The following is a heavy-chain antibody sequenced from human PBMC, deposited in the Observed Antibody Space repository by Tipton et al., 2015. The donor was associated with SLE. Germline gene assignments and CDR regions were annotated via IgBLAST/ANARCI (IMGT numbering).Heavy chain of an antibody. CDR1: GGSINGADYS. Sequence: TLSLTCAVSGGSINGADYSWSWIRQPPGKGLEWIGYIYHSGTTYYNPSLNSRVSISLDRSKNQFSLKLNSVTAADTAVYYCARAKGSGTYSSGQFDSWGQGTLVTVSS. CDR3: ARAKGSGTYSSGQFDS. D-gene: IGHD3-10*01. J-gene: IGHJ4*02. V-gene: IGHV4-30-2*01. CDR2: IYHSGTT.